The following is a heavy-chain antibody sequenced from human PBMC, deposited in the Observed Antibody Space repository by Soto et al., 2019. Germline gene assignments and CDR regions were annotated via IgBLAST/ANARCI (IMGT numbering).Heavy chain of an antibody. CDR1: GGTFSSYA. J-gene: IGHJ6*02. Sequence: QVQLVQSGAEVKKPGSSVKVSCKASGGTFSSYAISWVRQAPGQGLEWMGGIIPIFGTANYAQKIQGRVTITADESTSTAYMELSSLRSEDTAVYYCARCIAARRDYYYYGMDVWGQGTTVTVSS. V-gene: IGHV1-69*01. CDR3: ARCIAARRDYYYYGMDV. CDR2: IIPIFGTA. D-gene: IGHD6-6*01.